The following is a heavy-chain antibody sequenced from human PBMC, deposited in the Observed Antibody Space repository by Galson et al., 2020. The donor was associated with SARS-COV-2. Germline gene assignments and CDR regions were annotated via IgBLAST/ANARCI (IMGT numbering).Heavy chain of an antibody. CDR2: INAYNGNT. D-gene: IGHD2-15*01. Sequence: ASVKVSCKASGYTFTSYDISWVRQAPGQGLEWMGWINAYNGNTNYAQKLHGRVTMTTDTSTSTAYMELRSLRSDDTAVYYCARDGYCSGGSCYSAAGALYYYYGMDVWGQGTTVTVSS. CDR3: ARDGYCSGGSCYSAAGALYYYYGMDV. J-gene: IGHJ6*02. V-gene: IGHV1-18*01. CDR1: GYTFTSYD.